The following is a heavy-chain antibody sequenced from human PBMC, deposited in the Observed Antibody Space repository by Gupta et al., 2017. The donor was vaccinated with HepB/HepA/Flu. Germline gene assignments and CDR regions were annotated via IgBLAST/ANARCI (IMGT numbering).Heavy chain of an antibody. Sequence: EVQLVESGGGLVQPGGSLRLSCVGSGFSFSMSWMSWVRQVPGKGLVWVDNIKEDSREKNYVDSVEGRFTISRDNTKNSMYLQMDSLRVEDTAIYYCAKEMSFARDYWGQGILVTVSS. J-gene: IGHJ4*02. V-gene: IGHV3-7*01. CDR2: IKEDSREK. CDR3: AKEMSFARDY. CDR1: GFSFSMSW.